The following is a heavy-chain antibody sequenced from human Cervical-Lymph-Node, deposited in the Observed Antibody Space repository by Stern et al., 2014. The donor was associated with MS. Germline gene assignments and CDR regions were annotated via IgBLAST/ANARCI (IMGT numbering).Heavy chain of an antibody. J-gene: IGHJ4*02. D-gene: IGHD2-2*01. CDR1: GYTFTSYG. CDR3: ARELYCSSTSCLDFDY. Sequence: QVQLVQSGAEVKKPCASLKLSCKASGYTFTSYGISWVRQAPGQRLEWMGWISAYNGNTNYAQKLQGRVAMTTDTSTSTAYMELRSLRSDDTAVYYCARELYCSSTSCLDFDYWGQGTLVTVSS. V-gene: IGHV1-18*01. CDR2: ISAYNGNT.